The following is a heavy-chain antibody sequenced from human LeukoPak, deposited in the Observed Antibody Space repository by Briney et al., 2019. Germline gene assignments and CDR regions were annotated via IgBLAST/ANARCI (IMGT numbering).Heavy chain of an antibody. CDR2: INHSGST. CDR3: ARDRGFSSSSSWFDP. CDR1: GGSFSGYY. D-gene: IGHD6-6*01. V-gene: IGHV4-34*01. Sequence: SETLSLTCAVYGGSFSGYYWSWIRQPPGKGLEWIGEINHSGSTNYNPSLKSRVTISVDTSKNQFSLKLSSVTAADTAVYYCARDRGFSSSSSWFDPWGQGTLVTVSS. J-gene: IGHJ5*02.